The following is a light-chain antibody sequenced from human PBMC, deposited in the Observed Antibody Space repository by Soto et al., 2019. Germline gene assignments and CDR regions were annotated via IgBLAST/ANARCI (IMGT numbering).Light chain of an antibody. V-gene: IGKV1-39*01. CDR2: ATS. CDR3: QQSYSTPLT. Sequence: DIQMTQSPSSLSASVGDRVTITCRASQTINGYLNWYQQKPGKAPNLLIYATSSLQSGVPSRFSGSGSGTDFTLIISSLQPEDFATYYCQQSYSTPLTFGGGTKVEIK. J-gene: IGKJ4*01. CDR1: QTINGY.